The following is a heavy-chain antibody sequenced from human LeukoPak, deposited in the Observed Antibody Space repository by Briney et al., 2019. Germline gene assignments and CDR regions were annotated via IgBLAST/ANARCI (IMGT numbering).Heavy chain of an antibody. Sequence: PGGSLRLSCAVSGLTFSEYWMHWVRQDAGMGLVWVAGISKDGGSTEYADFVKGRCTISRDNAKNTLYLQMNSLTVDDTAVYYCTSGIGTYDYWGLGAQVTVSS. CDR1: GLTFSEYW. D-gene: IGHD1-14*01. J-gene: IGHJ4*02. V-gene: IGHV3-74*03. CDR3: TSGIGTYDY. CDR2: ISKDGGST.